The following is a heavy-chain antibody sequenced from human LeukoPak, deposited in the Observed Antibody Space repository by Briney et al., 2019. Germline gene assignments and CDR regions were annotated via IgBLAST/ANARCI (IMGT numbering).Heavy chain of an antibody. CDR2: MNPNSGNT. D-gene: IGHD2-15*01. CDR1: GYTFTSYD. CDR3: ARGPYCSGGSCYSDYYYGMDV. Sequence: ASVKVSCKASGYTFTSYDINWVRQATGQGLEWMGWMNPNSGNTGYAQKFQGRVTMTRNTSISTAYMELSSLRSEDTAVYYCARGPYCSGGSCYSDYYYGMDVWGQGTTVTVSS. J-gene: IGHJ6*02. V-gene: IGHV1-8*01.